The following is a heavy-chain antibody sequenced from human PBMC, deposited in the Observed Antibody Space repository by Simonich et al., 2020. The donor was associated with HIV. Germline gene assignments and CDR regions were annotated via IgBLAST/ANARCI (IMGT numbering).Heavy chain of an antibody. V-gene: IGHV4-34*01. D-gene: IGHD4-17*01. Sequence: QVQLQQWGAGLLKPSETLSLTCAVYGGSFSGYYWSGIRQPPGKGLGWIGEINHSGSTNYNPSLKSRVTISVDTSKNQFSLKLSSVTAADTAVYYCARRHPTTVTTPYFDYWGQGTLVTVSS. CDR1: GGSFSGYY. CDR2: INHSGST. CDR3: ARRHPTTVTTPYFDY. J-gene: IGHJ4*02.